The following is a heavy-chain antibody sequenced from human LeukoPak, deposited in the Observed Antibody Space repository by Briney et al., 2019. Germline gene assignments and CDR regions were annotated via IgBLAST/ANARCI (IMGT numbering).Heavy chain of an antibody. J-gene: IGHJ4*02. CDR1: GYTFINYY. D-gene: IGHD2-15*01. CDR2: INPRGGST. V-gene: IGHV1-46*01. CDR3: ATDPVGYCSANGCYSVDY. Sequence: ASVKVSCKASGYTFINYYMQWVRQAPGQGLEWMGIINPRGGSTSYAQKFQGRVTMTEDTSTDTAYMELTSLRSDDTAMYYCATDPVGYCSANGCYSVDYWGQGTLVTVSS.